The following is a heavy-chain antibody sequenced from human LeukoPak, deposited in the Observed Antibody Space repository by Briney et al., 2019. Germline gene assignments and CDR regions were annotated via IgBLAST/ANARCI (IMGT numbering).Heavy chain of an antibody. J-gene: IGHJ4*02. CDR3: ARGLPWVETSDPHY. CDR1: GGSISSGGYY. Sequence: SQTLSLTCTVSGGSISSGGYYWSWIRQPPGKGLEWIGYIYHSGSTYYNPSLKSRVTISVDRSKNQFSLKLSSVTAVDTAVYYCARGLPWVETSDPHYWGQGTLVTVSS. V-gene: IGHV4-30-2*01. CDR2: IYHSGST. D-gene: IGHD4-23*01.